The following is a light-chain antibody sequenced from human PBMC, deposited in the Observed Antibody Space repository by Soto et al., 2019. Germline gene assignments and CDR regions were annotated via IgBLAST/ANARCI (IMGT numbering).Light chain of an antibody. Sequence: EIVLTQSPGTLSLSPGERATLSCRASQSVSSSYLAWYQQKPGQAPRLLIYDASNRATGIPARFSGSGSGTDFTLTISSLEPEDLAVYYGQQRSNWPTITVGQGTRREIK. CDR1: QSVSSSY. V-gene: IGKV3D-20*02. J-gene: IGKJ5*01. CDR3: QQRSNWPTIT. CDR2: DAS.